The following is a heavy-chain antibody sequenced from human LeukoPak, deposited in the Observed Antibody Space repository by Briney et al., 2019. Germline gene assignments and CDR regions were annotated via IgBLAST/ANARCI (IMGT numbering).Heavy chain of an antibody. Sequence: ASVKVSCKASGYTFTSYYMHWVRQAPGQGLEWMGIINPSGGGTSYAQKFQGRVTMTRDTSTSTVYMELSSLRSEDTAVYYCARDPNSSSWYGGLDYWGQGTLVTVSS. V-gene: IGHV1-46*03. D-gene: IGHD6-13*01. CDR2: INPSGGGT. J-gene: IGHJ4*02. CDR3: ARDPNSSSWYGGLDY. CDR1: GYTFTSYY.